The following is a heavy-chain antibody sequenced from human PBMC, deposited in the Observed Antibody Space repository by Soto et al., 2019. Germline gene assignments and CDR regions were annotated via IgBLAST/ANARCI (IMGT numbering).Heavy chain of an antibody. Sequence: PSVTLSLTCTLYGGSISSGEYYWSWIRQPPGKGLEWIGYIYYSGSTYYSPSLKSRVTISVDTSKNQFSLKLSSVTAADTAVYYCARDMVREIYYYGMDVWGQGTTVTVAS. D-gene: IGHD3-10*01. CDR3: ARDMVREIYYYGMDV. CDR1: GGSISSGEYY. J-gene: IGHJ6*02. CDR2: IYYSGST. V-gene: IGHV4-30-4*02.